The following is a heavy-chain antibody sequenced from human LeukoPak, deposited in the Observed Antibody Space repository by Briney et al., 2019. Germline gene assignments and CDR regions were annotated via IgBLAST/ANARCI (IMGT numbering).Heavy chain of an antibody. D-gene: IGHD6-13*01. Sequence: WASVKVSCKASGYTFTGYYMHWVRQAPGQGLEWMGWINPNSGGTNYAQKFQGRVTMTRDTSISTAYMELSRLRSDDTAVYYCAHIPLKSSSKSLAAAEGGYWGQGTLVTVSS. CDR2: INPNSGGT. CDR1: GYTFTGYY. CDR3: AHIPLKSSSKSLAAAEGGY. J-gene: IGHJ4*02. V-gene: IGHV1-2*02.